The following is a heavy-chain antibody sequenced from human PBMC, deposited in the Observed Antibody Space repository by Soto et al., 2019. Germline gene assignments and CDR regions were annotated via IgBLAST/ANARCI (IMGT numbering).Heavy chain of an antibody. Sequence: VGSLRLSCAASGFTFSSYGMHWVRQAPGKGLEWVAVISYDGSNKYYADSVKGRFTISRDNSKNTLYLQMNSLRAEDTAVYYCAKDNGPSMTFDYWGQGTLVTVSS. CDR2: ISYDGSNK. J-gene: IGHJ4*02. CDR1: GFTFSSYG. D-gene: IGHD2-8*01. CDR3: AKDNGPSMTFDY. V-gene: IGHV3-30*18.